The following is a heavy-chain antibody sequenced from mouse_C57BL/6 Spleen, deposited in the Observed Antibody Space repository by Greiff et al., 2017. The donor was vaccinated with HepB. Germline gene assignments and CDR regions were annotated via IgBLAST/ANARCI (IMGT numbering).Heavy chain of an antibody. CDR2: IHPNSGST. CDR1: GYTFTSYW. V-gene: IGHV1-64*01. D-gene: IGHD1-1*01. Sequence: QVQLQQPGAELVKPGASVKLSCKASGYTFTSYWMHWVKQRPGQGLEWIGMIHPNSGSTNYNEKFKSKATLTVDKSSSTAYMQLSSLTSEDSAVYYCARADITTVEYYFDYWGQGTTLTVSS. J-gene: IGHJ2*01. CDR3: ARADITTVEYYFDY.